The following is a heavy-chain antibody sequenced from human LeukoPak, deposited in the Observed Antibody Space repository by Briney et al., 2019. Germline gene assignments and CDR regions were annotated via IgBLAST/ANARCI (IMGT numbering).Heavy chain of an antibody. J-gene: IGHJ4*02. D-gene: IGHD3-10*01. CDR2: IYYSGST. V-gene: IGHV4-61*01. CDR1: NGSISSDTYY. CDR3: ARHGSGSIDY. Sequence: SETLSLTCTVSNGSISSDTYYWSWIRQPPGKGLEWIGYIYYSGSTNYNPSLKSRVTISVDTSKNQLSLKLSSVTAADTAVYYCARHGSGSIDYWGQGTLVTVSS.